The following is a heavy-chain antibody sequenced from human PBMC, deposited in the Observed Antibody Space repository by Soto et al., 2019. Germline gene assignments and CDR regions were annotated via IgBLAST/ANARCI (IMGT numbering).Heavy chain of an antibody. CDR1: GFPFSSDW. CDR2: TNSDGSDT. CDR3: ARDRGWSLFDY. D-gene: IGHD6-19*01. Sequence: PGGSLRLSCAASGFPFSSDWVYWVRQAPGKGLVWVSRTNSDGSDTSYADSVKGRFTISRDNAKNTLYPQMNSLRAEDTALYYCARDRGWSLFDYWGQGTLVTVSS. J-gene: IGHJ4*02. V-gene: IGHV3-74*01.